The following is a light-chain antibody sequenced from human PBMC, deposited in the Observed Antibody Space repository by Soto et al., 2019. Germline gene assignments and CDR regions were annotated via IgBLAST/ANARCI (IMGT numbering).Light chain of an antibody. V-gene: IGKV1-39*01. Sequence: DIQMTQSPSSLSASVGDRVTITCRASQTINSYLNWYRQKPGKAPELLIYAASSLHSGVPSRFSGSGSGTDFTLTISSLQPEDFATYYCQQSYNSRTFGQGTKVDIK. J-gene: IGKJ1*01. CDR3: QQSYNSRT. CDR2: AAS. CDR1: QTINSY.